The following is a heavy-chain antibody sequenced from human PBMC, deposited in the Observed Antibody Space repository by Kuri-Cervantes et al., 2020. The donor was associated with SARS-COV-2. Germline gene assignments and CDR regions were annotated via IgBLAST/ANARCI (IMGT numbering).Heavy chain of an antibody. CDR3: AREGDY. CDR2: IRYDGNYK. Sequence: GGSLRLSCAASGFTFSHFGMFWVRQAPGKGLEWVAFIRYDGNYKTYADAVKGRFTISRDNSKNTLYLQMNSLRAEDTALYYCAREGDYWGQGTLVTVSS. CDR1: GFTFSHFG. J-gene: IGHJ4*02. V-gene: IGHV3-30*02.